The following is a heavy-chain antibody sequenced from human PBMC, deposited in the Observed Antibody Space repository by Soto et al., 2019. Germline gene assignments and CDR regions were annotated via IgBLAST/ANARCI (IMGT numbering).Heavy chain of an antibody. V-gene: IGHV1-18*04. D-gene: IGHD2-2*01. J-gene: IGHJ6*02. CDR2: ISAYNGNT. CDR1: GYTFTSYG. CDR3: ARSPAAIRYYYYGMDV. Sequence: ASVKVSCKASGYTFTSYGISWVRQAPGQGLEWMGWISAYNGNTNYAQKLQGRVTMTTDTSTSTAYMELRSLRSDDTAVYYCARSPAAIRYYYYGMDVWGQATTVTVSS.